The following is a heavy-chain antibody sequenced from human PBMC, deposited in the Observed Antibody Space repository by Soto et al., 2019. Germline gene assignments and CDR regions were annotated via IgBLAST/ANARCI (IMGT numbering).Heavy chain of an antibody. J-gene: IGHJ5*02. CDR3: AAAVARGWFDP. V-gene: IGHV4-34*02. CDR2: INHSGST. Sequence: QVQLQQWGAGLLKPSETLSLTCAIYGGSFSGYYWSWIRQPPGQGLEWIGEINHSGSTNYNPSLKSRVAMSVDTSKNQFSLKLSSVTAADMAVYYCAAAVARGWFDPWGQGTLVTVSS. CDR1: GGSFSGYY. D-gene: IGHD6-19*01.